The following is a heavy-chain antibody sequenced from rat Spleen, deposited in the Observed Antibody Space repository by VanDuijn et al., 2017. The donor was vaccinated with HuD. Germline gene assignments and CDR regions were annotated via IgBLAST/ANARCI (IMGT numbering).Heavy chain of an antibody. D-gene: IGHD1-9*01. J-gene: IGHJ2*01. Sequence: EVQLVESGGGLVQPGRSLKLSCEVSGFTLSDYGVAWVRQAPTKGLEWVATISYGDSSGHSSTYYRDSVRGRFTISSDDAKTTLYLQMDSLRSEDTATYYCARHGYNSYFDYWGQGVMVTVSS. CDR2: ISYGDSSGHSST. V-gene: IGHV5-29*01. CDR1: GFTLSDYG. CDR3: ARHGYNSYFDY.